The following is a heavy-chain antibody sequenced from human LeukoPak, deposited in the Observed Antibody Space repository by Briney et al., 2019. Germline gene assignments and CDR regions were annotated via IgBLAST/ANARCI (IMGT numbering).Heavy chain of an antibody. D-gene: IGHD5-18*01. J-gene: IGHJ4*02. V-gene: IGHV4-39*01. CDR3: ARTWIQLKYYFDY. CDR1: GGSISSSSYY. CDR2: IYYSGST. Sequence: NPSETLSLTCTVSGGSISSSSYYWGWIRQPPGKGMEWIGCIYYSGSTYYNPSLKSRVTISVDTSKNQFSLKLSSVTAADTAVYYCARTWIQLKYYFDYWGQGTLVTVSS.